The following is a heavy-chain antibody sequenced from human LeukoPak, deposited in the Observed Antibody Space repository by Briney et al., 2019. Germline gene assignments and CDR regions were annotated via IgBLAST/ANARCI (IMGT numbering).Heavy chain of an antibody. CDR3: ASTSAALWSEAFDI. D-gene: IGHD3-10*01. V-gene: IGHV4-38-2*01. J-gene: IGHJ3*02. CDR1: GYSISSGYY. CDR2: IYHSGST. Sequence: SETLSLTCAVSGYSISSGYYWGWIRQPPGKGLEWIGSIYHSGSTYYNPSLKSRVTISVDTSKNQFSLKLSSVTAADTAVYCCASTSAALWSEAFDIWGQGTMVTVSS.